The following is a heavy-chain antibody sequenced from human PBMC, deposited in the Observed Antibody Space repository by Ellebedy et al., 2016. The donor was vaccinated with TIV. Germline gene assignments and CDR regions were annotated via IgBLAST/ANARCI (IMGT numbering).Heavy chain of an antibody. CDR2: IIPIFGTT. D-gene: IGHD1-26*01. CDR1: RGTFSSSA. V-gene: IGHV1-69*13. Sequence: SVKVSXKASRGTFSSSAISWVRQAPGQGLECMGGIIPIFGTTNYAQKFQGRLTITADESTSTAYMELSSLRSEDTAVYYCARDTAGRGRFDPWGQGTLVTVSS. J-gene: IGHJ5*02. CDR3: ARDTAGRGRFDP.